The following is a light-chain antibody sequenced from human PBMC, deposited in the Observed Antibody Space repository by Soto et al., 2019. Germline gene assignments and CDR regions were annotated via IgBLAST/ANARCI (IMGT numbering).Light chain of an antibody. V-gene: IGKV1-9*01. CDR2: AAS. CDR1: QGISSF. CDR3: QQLYIFPLT. J-gene: IGKJ5*01. Sequence: SQMTQSPSSLSASVGDRVTITCRASQGISSFLAWYQQKPGKAPNLLMYAASTLQSGVPSRFSGGESGTEYTLTISSLQPEDSATYYCQQLYIFPLTFGQGTRLEIK.